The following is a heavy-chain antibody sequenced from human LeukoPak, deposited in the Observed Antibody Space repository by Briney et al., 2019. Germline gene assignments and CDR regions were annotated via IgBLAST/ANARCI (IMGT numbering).Heavy chain of an antibody. V-gene: IGHV5-51*01. CDR1: GYSFTSYW. CDR2: IYPGDSDT. Sequence: GESLKISCKGCGYSFTSYWIGWVRQMPGKGLEWMGIIYPGDSDTRYSPSFQGQVTISTDKSISTAYLQWSSLKASDTAMYYSARLYCGGDCYSVWFDPWGQGTLVTVS. CDR3: ARLYCGGDCYSVWFDP. D-gene: IGHD2-21*01. J-gene: IGHJ5*02.